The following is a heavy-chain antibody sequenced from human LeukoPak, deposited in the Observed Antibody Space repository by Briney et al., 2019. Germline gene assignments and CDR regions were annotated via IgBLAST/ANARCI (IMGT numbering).Heavy chain of an antibody. D-gene: IGHD1-14*01. CDR2: IYYSGST. V-gene: IGHV4-31*03. J-gene: IGHJ4*02. CDR3: ARVAVPTTDFDY. CDR1: GGSISSGGYY. Sequence: PSETLSLTCTVSGGSISSGGYYWNWIRQHPGKGLEWIGYIYYSGSTYYNPSLKSRVTISVDTSKNQFSLKLSSVTAADTAVYYCARVAVPTTDFDYWGQGTLVTVSS.